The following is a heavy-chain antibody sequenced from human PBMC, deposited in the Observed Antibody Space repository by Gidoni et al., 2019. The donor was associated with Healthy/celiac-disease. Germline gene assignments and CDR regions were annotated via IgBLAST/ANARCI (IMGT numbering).Heavy chain of an antibody. J-gene: IGHJ6*02. CDR3: ARDGIGAQLAYCGGDCPALYYYYGMDV. CDR2: IVPILGIA. CDR1: GGTFSSYA. D-gene: IGHD2-21*02. V-gene: IGHV1-69*04. Sequence: QVQLVQSGAEETKPGSAVKVSCKASGGTFSSYASSWGRQAPGQGLEWMGRIVPILGIANYAQKFQGRVTITADKSTSTAYMELSSLRSEDTAVYYCARDGIGAQLAYCGGDCPALYYYYGMDVWGQGTTVTVSS.